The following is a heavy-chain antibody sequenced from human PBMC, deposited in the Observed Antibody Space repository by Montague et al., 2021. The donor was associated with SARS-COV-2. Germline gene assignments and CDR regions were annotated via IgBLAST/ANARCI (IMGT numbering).Heavy chain of an antibody. V-gene: IGHV4-59*13. CDR1: GGSISSYY. CDR3: ARTEYNWNDWFDP. D-gene: IGHD1-20*01. J-gene: IGHJ5*02. CDR2: IFHSGIT. Sequence: SETLSLTCSVSGGSISSYYWSWIRQSPGKGLEWIGYIFHSGITDYNPSLKSRVTISVDMSKIQSSLQLNSVTAADSAVHYCARTEYNWNDWFDPWGQGTLVTVSS.